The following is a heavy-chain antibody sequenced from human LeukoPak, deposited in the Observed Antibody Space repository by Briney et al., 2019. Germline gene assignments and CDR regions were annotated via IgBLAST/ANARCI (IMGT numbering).Heavy chain of an antibody. CDR2: ISSSSSYI. D-gene: IGHD6-6*01. V-gene: IGHV3-21*01. J-gene: IGHJ5*02. CDR3: ARSIAARYNWFDP. Sequence: GGSLRLSCAASGFTFSSYGMHWVRQAPGKGLEWVSSISSSSSYIYCADSVKGRFTISRDNAKNSLYLQMNSLRAEDTAVYYCARSIAARYNWFDPWGQGTLVTVSS. CDR1: GFTFSSYG.